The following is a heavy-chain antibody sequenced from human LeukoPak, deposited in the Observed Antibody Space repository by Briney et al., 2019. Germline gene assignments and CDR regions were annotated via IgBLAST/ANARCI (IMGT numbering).Heavy chain of an antibody. CDR3: ASGEYSGYDSPFDY. D-gene: IGHD5-12*01. Sequence: ASVKVSCKASGGTFSSYAISWVRQAPGQGLEWMGGIIPIFGTANYAQKFQGRVTITADESTSPAYMELSSLRSEDTAVYYCASGEYSGYDSPFDYWGQGTLVTVSS. V-gene: IGHV1-69*13. CDR1: GGTFSSYA. J-gene: IGHJ4*02. CDR2: IIPIFGTA.